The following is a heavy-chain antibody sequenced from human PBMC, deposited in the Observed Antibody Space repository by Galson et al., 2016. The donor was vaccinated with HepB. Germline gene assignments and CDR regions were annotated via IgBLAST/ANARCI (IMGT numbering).Heavy chain of an antibody. Sequence: SLRLSCADSRFTFSSYWMHWVRQVPGKGPVRVSVISGDASGTRYADSVKGRFTISRDNTKNTMYLQLNSLRADDTAVYYCVSPLHNDGNSGMAFDIWGQGKMVTVST. CDR1: RFTFSSYW. V-gene: IGHV3-74*01. D-gene: IGHD4-23*01. J-gene: IGHJ3*02. CDR3: VSPLHNDGNSGMAFDI. CDR2: ISGDASGT.